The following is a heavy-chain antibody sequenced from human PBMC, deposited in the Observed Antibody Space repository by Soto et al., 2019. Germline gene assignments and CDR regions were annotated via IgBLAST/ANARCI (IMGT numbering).Heavy chain of an antibody. V-gene: IGHV1-2*02. CDR3: AREASAVISLDF. J-gene: IGHJ4*02. D-gene: IGHD6-19*01. Sequence: ASVKVSCKPSGYIFTAYSMHWVRQAPGQGLEWVGWVNPNSGDTIYAQKFQGRVTLTMDTSISTAYMELGSLRSDDTAVNYCAREASAVISLDFWGQGTLVTVSS. CDR1: GYIFTAYS. CDR2: VNPNSGDT.